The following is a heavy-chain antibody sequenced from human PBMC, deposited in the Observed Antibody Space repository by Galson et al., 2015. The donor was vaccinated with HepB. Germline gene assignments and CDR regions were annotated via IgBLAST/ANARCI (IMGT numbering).Heavy chain of an antibody. CDR1: GYSFTNYA. CDR3: AREGGTGGYSYGIYYFDY. D-gene: IGHD5-18*01. CDR2: INTGNGNT. J-gene: IGHJ4*02. Sequence: SVKVSCKASGYSFTNYAMHWVRQAPGQRLEWMGWINTGNGNTKFSQRFQDRVTLTRDTPASTVYMELSSLRSEDTSVYYCAREGGTGGYSYGIYYFDYWGQGTLVTVSS. V-gene: IGHV1-3*04.